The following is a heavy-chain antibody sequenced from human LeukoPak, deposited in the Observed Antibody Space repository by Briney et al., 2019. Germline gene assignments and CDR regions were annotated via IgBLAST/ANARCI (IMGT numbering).Heavy chain of an antibody. CDR3: ARGYAIYYFDH. Sequence: GGSLRLSCAASGFTFSSYEMNWVRRAPGKGREWVAYISSSGTTINYEDTVKGRFTISRDNAKNSLYLQMNSLRAEDTAVYYCARGYAIYYFDHWGQGTLVTVSS. J-gene: IGHJ4*02. CDR1: GFTFSSYE. D-gene: IGHD5-12*01. V-gene: IGHV3-48*03. CDR2: ISSSGTTI.